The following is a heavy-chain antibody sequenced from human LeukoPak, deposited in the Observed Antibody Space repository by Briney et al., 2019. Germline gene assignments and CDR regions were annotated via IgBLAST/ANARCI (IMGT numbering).Heavy chain of an antibody. D-gene: IGHD5-12*01. CDR2: INTDGSST. CDR1: GFTFSSYW. Sequence: GGSLRLSCAASGFTFSSYWMHWVRQAPGKGLVWVSRINTDGSSTSYADSVKGRFTISRDNAKNTLYLQMNSLRVEDTAVYYCARVLGSPYDLKYYFDYWGQGTLVTVSS. CDR3: ARVLGSPYDLKYYFDY. J-gene: IGHJ4*02. V-gene: IGHV3-74*01.